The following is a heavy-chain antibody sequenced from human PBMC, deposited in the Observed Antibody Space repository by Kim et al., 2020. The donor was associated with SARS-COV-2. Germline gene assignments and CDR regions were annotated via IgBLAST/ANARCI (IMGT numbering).Heavy chain of an antibody. CDR2: IYYSGRT. V-gene: IGHV4-31*03. CDR1: GGSISSGGYY. CDR3: AREWQGWFDP. J-gene: IGHJ5*02. Sequence: SETLSLTCTVSGGSISSGGYYWSWIRQHPGKGLEWIGYIYYSGRTYYNPSLKSRVTISVDTSKNQFSLKLSSVTAADTAVYYYAREWQGWFDPGAREPWSPSPQ.